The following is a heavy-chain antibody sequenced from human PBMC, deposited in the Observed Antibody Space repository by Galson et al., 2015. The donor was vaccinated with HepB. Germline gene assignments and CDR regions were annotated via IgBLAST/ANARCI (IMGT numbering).Heavy chain of an antibody. CDR1: GFTFSSYS. Sequence: SLRLSCAASGFTFSSYSMNWVRQAPGKGLEWVSSISSSSSYIYYADSVKGRFTISRDNAKNSLYLQMNSPRAEDTAVYYCARVGSSTSRYDDYYYYYYMDVWGKGTTVTVSS. D-gene: IGHD2-2*01. CDR2: ISSSSSYI. V-gene: IGHV3-21*01. CDR3: ARVGSSTSRYDDYYYYYYMDV. J-gene: IGHJ6*03.